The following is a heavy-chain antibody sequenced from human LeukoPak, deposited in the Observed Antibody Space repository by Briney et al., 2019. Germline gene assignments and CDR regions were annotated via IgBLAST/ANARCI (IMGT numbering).Heavy chain of an antibody. CDR1: GFTFSNYG. J-gene: IGHJ4*02. CDR2: IQYDGSGQ. Sequence: GGSLRLSCAASGFTFSNYGMHWVRQAPGKGLEWVAFIQYDGSGQYYADSVKGRFTFSRDNFKHTLYLQMNSLRPEDTAVYYRAKGSGWYLDYWGQGTLVTVSS. D-gene: IGHD6-19*01. CDR3: AKGSGWYLDY. V-gene: IGHV3-30*02.